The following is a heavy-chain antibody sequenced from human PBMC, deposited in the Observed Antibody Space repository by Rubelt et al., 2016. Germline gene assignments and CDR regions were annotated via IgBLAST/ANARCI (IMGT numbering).Heavy chain of an antibody. J-gene: IGHJ4*02. D-gene: IGHD5-18*01. CDR3: AKDPGVDTAMVGDY. V-gene: IGHV3-23*01. Sequence: TYYADSVKGRFTISRDNSKNTLYLQMNSLRAEDTAVYYCAKDPGVDTAMVGDYWGQGTLVTVSS. CDR2: T.